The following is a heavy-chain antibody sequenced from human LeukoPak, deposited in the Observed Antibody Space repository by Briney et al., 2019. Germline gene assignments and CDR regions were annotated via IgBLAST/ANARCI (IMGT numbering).Heavy chain of an antibody. CDR2: IDWDDDK. Sequence: ESGPALVKPTQTLTLTCTFSGFSLRTSGMCVSWIRQPPGKALEWLARIDWDDDKYYSTSLKTRLTISKDTSKNQVVLTMTNMDPVDTATYYCARTLAAGTNNWFDPWGQGTLVTVSS. CDR1: GFSLRTSGMC. V-gene: IGHV2-70*11. CDR3: ARTLAAGTNNWFDP. D-gene: IGHD6-13*01. J-gene: IGHJ5*02.